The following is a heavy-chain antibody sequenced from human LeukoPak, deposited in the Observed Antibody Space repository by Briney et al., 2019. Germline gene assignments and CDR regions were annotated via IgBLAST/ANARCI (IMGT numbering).Heavy chain of an antibody. J-gene: IGHJ4*02. CDR2: GT. CDR3: ARDYYDSSGYYYGEYYFDY. D-gene: IGHD3-22*01. V-gene: IGHV1-2*04. Sequence: GTNYAQKFQGCVTMTRDTSISTAYMELSRLRSDDTAVYYCARDYYDSSGYYYGEYYFDYWGQGTLVTVSS.